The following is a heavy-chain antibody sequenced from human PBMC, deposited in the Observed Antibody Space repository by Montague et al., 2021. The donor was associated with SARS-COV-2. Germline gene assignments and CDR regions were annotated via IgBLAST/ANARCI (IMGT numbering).Heavy chain of an antibody. J-gene: IGHJ4*02. CDR2: MYYTGHT. Sequence: SETLSLTCTVSGASVASGNFYWSWIRQPPGQGLEWIGYMYYTGHTNYNPSLQSRVTMPVAPSKNQFSLTLTSVTAADTAVYSCARSRANVPSRPGFDYWGQGALVTVSS. CDR3: ARSRANVPSRPGFDY. CDR1: GASVASGNFY. V-gene: IGHV4-61*01. D-gene: IGHD6-6*01.